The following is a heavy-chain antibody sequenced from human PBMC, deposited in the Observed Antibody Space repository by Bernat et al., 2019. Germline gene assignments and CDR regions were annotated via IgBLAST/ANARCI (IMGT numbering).Heavy chain of an antibody. Sequence: QVQLQQWGAVLLKPSETLSLTCAVYGGSFSGYYWSWIRQPPGKGLEWIGEINHSGSTNYNPSLKSRVTISVDTSKNQFSLKLSSVTAADTAVYYCARRAAAGTKTDYWGQGTLVTVSS. D-gene: IGHD6-13*01. CDR1: GGSFSGYY. V-gene: IGHV4-34*01. CDR3: ARRAAAGTKTDY. CDR2: INHSGST. J-gene: IGHJ4*02.